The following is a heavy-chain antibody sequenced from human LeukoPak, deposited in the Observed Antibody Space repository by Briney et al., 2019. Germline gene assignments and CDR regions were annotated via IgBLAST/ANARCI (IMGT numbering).Heavy chain of an antibody. CDR1: GFTFSSYA. D-gene: IGHD2/OR15-2a*01. CDR3: ARDLRISGMDV. Sequence: GGSLRLSCAASGFTFSSYAMSWVRQAPGKGLEWVSAISGSGGSTYYADSVKGRFTISRDNAEDSLYLQMDSLSVDDTAVYYCARDLRISGMDVWGKGTTVTVSS. CDR2: ISGSGGST. J-gene: IGHJ6*03. V-gene: IGHV3-23*01.